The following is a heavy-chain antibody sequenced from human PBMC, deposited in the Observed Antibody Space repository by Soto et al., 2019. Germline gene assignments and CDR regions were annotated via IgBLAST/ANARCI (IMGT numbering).Heavy chain of an antibody. D-gene: IGHD3-10*01. Sequence: ASVKVSCKASGGTFSSYAISWVRQAPGQGLEWMGGIIPIFGTANYAQKFQGRVTITADESTSTAYMELSSLRSEDTAVYYCARDFTYGSGSYLYYYGMDVWGQGTTVTVSS. CDR2: IIPIFGTA. V-gene: IGHV1-69*13. CDR3: ARDFTYGSGSYLYYYGMDV. J-gene: IGHJ6*02. CDR1: GGTFSSYA.